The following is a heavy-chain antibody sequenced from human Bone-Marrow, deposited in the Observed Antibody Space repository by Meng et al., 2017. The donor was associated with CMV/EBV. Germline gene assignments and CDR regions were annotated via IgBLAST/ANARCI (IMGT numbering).Heavy chain of an antibody. CDR2: IYSGSSST. J-gene: IGHJ4*02. Sequence: CAASGFTFSSYAMSWVRQAPGKGLGCVSVIYSGSSSTYYADSVKGRFTISRDNSKNTLYLQMNSLRAEDTAVYYCAKGGYSSGWWTYWGQGTLVTVSS. V-gene: IGHV3-23*03. CDR3: AKGGYSSGWWTY. D-gene: IGHD6-19*01. CDR1: GFTFSSYA.